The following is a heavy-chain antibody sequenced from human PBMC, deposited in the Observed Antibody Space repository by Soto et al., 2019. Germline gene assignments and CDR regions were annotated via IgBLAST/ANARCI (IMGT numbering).Heavy chain of an antibody. J-gene: IGHJ4*02. CDR1: GFTFVSYW. CDR2: ITSDGSGK. D-gene: IGHD3-3*01. V-gene: IGHV3-74*01. Sequence: EVPLVESGGDLVQPGGSLKLSCAASGFTFVSYWMHWLRQAPGKGLVWVSRITSDGSGKYYADSVKGRFTISRDNAKNTLYLQMNRLRVEDPAVYFCARSATYKGYLDYWGQGSLVTVSS. CDR3: ARSATYKGYLDY.